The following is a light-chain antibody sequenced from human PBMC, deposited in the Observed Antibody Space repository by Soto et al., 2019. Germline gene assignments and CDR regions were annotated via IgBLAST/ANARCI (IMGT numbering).Light chain of an antibody. CDR1: QSVDNN. CDR2: RAS. V-gene: IGKV3-15*01. Sequence: ELVRTQSPSPLSVSPGKRTTLSCRASQSVDNNLAWFQQKPGQAPRLLIYRASTRATGISGRFSGSGSGTEFTLTITSLQSEDFAVCYCQQYNEWPITFRQGTRLEIK. CDR3: QQYNEWPIT. J-gene: IGKJ5*01.